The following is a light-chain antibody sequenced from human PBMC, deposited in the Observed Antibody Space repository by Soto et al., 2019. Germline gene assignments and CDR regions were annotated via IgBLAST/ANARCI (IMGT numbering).Light chain of an antibody. CDR3: QQYSSSPPT. V-gene: IGKV3-20*01. J-gene: IGKJ4*01. CDR1: QSVSSRY. CDR2: GAS. Sequence: DIVLTQSPGTLSLSPGERATLSCRASQSVSSRYVAWYQQKPGQAPRLLIYGASSRATGIPDRFSGSGSGTDFTLTISRLEAEDFAEYYCQQYSSSPPTFGGGTKVEIK.